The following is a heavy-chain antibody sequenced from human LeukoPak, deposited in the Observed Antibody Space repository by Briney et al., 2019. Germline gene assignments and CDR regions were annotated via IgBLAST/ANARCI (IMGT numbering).Heavy chain of an antibody. CDR2: ISSSSSYI. V-gene: IGHV3-21*01. Sequence: GGSLRLSCTASGFTFSSYSMNWVRQAPGKGLEWVSSISSSSSYIYYADSVKGRFTISRDNSKNTLYLQMKSLRAEDTAVYYCAKGGGYEAQYYYYYLDVWGKGTTVTISS. J-gene: IGHJ6*03. CDR1: GFTFSSYS. CDR3: AKGGGYEAQYYYYYLDV. D-gene: IGHD5-12*01.